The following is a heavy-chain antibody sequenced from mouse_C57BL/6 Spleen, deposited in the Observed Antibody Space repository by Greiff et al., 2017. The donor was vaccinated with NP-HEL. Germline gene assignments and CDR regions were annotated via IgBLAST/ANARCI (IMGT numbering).Heavy chain of an antibody. CDR1: GFTFSSYG. D-gene: IGHD1-1*01. CDR3: ARQTAVYYGSSYWYFDV. CDR2: ISSGGSYT. V-gene: IGHV5-6*03. Sequence: EVMLVESGGGLVKPGGSLKLSCAASGFTFSSYGMSWVRQTPDKRLEWVATISSGGSYTYYPDSVKGRFTISRDNAKNTLYLQMSSLKSEDTAMYYCARQTAVYYGSSYWYFDVWGTGTTVTVSS. J-gene: IGHJ1*03.